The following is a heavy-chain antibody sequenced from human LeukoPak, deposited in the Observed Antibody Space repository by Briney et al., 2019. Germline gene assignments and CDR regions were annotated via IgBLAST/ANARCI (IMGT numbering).Heavy chain of an antibody. V-gene: IGHV4-4*07. J-gene: IGHJ2*01. D-gene: IGHD3-22*01. Sequence: PSETLSLTCAVSGGSISSYYWSWIRQPAGKGLEWIGRIYTSGSTNYNPSLKSRVTMSVDTSKNQFSLKLSSVTAADTAVYYCASFTDSSGYQTGDFDIWGRGTLVTVSS. CDR1: GGSISSYY. CDR3: ASFTDSSGYQTGDFDI. CDR2: IYTSGST.